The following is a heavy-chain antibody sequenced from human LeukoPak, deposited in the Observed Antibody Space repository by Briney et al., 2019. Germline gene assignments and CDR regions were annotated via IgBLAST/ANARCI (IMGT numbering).Heavy chain of an antibody. V-gene: IGHV1-18*01. Sequence: ASVKVSCKASGYTFTSYGISWVRQAPGQGLEWMGWISAYNGNTNYAQKLQGRVTMTTDTSTSTAYMELRSLRSDDTAVYYCAREPYVFGDYENWFDPWGQGTLVTVSS. D-gene: IGHD4-17*01. CDR2: ISAYNGNT. CDR1: GYTFTSYG. J-gene: IGHJ5*02. CDR3: AREPYVFGDYENWFDP.